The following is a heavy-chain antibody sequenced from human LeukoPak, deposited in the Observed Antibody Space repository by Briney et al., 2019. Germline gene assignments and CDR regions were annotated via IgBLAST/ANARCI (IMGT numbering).Heavy chain of an antibody. Sequence: ASVKVSCKASGGTLNSYTINWVRQAPGRGLEWMGGIIPIFGITDYAQKFQGSVTLTADKSTNTAFMELSSLRSEDTAVYYCASVYYYDNSACPSFDYWGQGTLVTVSS. CDR3: ASVYYYDNSACPSFDY. V-gene: IGHV1-69*10. D-gene: IGHD3-22*01. J-gene: IGHJ4*02. CDR1: GGTLNSYT. CDR2: IIPIFGIT.